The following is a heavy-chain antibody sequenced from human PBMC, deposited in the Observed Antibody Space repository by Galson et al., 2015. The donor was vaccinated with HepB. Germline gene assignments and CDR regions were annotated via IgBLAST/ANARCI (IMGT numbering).Heavy chain of an antibody. Sequence: SLRLSCAASGFTFSSYSMNWVRQAPGKGLEWVSYISSSSSTIYYADSVKGRFTISRDNAKNSLYLQMNSLRDEDTAVYYCARGRWSENYDILTGYYTDFDYWGQGTLVTVSS. D-gene: IGHD3-9*01. J-gene: IGHJ4*02. CDR3: ARGRWSENYDILTGYYTDFDY. CDR1: GFTFSSYS. CDR2: ISSSSSTI. V-gene: IGHV3-48*02.